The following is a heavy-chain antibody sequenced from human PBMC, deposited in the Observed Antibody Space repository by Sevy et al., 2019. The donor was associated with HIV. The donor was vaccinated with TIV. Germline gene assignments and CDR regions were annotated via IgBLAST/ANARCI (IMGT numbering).Heavy chain of an antibody. CDR2: IIPIFGTA. Sequence: ASVKVSCKASGGTFSSYAISWVRQAPGQGLEWMGGIIPIFGTANYAQKFQGRVTITADESTSTAYMELISLRSEDTAVYYCARDGCSSTSCYSPDYYYYGMDVWGQGTTVTVSS. J-gene: IGHJ6*02. CDR1: GGTFSSYA. D-gene: IGHD2-2*01. CDR3: ARDGCSSTSCYSPDYYYYGMDV. V-gene: IGHV1-69*13.